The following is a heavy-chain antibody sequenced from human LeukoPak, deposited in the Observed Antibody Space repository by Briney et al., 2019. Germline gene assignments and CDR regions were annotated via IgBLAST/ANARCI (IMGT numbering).Heavy chain of an antibody. CDR3: AKDAIPRNSMWDYFDY. J-gene: IGHJ4*02. Sequence: GSLRLSCTASGFTLGHYAMTWVRQAPGKGLEWVSSTGGAGDDTYYADSVKGRFTISRDNSKSTLFLQMNSLRDEDTAVYYCAKDAIPRNSMWDYFDYLGQGTLVTVSS. CDR2: TGGAGDDT. D-gene: IGHD1-7*01. CDR1: GFTLGHYA. V-gene: IGHV3-23*01.